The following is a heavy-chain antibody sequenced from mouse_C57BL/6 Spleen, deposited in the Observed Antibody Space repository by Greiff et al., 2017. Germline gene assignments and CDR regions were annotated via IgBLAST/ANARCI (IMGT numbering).Heavy chain of an antibody. J-gene: IGHJ2*01. CDR3: AREGGSHYFDY. CDR2: IGPGSGST. CDR1: GYTFTDYY. Sequence: QVQLQQSGAELVKPGASVKISCKASGYTFTDYYINWVKQRPGQGLEWIGKIGPGSGSTYYTEKFKGQATLTADKSSSTAYMQLSSLTSEDSAVYFCAREGGSHYFDYWGQGTTLTVSS. V-gene: IGHV1-77*01.